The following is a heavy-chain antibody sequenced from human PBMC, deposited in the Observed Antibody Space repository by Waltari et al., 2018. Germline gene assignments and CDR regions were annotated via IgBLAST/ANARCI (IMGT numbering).Heavy chain of an antibody. D-gene: IGHD6-19*01. V-gene: IGHV4-59*11. J-gene: IGHJ4*02. CDR2: IYYSGST. Sequence: QVQLQESGPGLVKPSETLSLTCTVSGGSISSHYWSWIRQPPGKGLEWIGDIYYSGSTDYNPSLKSRVTISVDTSKNQFSLKLSSVTAADTAVYYCARGGYSSGWFDYWGQGTLVTVSS. CDR3: ARGGYSSGWFDY. CDR1: GGSISSHY.